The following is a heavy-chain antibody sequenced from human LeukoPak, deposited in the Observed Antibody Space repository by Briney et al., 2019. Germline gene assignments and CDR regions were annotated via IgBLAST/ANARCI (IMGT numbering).Heavy chain of an antibody. CDR1: GGSINNYF. Sequence: PSETLSLTCTVSGGSINNYFWSWIRQPPGKGLEWIGRIYTSGSTNYNPSLKSRVTMSVDTSKNQFSLKLSSVTAADTAVYYCARVGGLAVDGTENWFDPWGQGTLVTVSS. CDR2: IYTSGST. D-gene: IGHD6-19*01. J-gene: IGHJ5*02. CDR3: ARVGGLAVDGTENWFDP. V-gene: IGHV4-4*07.